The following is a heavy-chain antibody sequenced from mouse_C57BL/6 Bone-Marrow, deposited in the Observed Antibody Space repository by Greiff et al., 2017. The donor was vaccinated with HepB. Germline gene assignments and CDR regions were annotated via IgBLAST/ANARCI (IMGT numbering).Heavy chain of an antibody. CDR2: ISDGGSYT. V-gene: IGHV5-4*01. J-gene: IGHJ4*01. CDR3: ARDRDYAMDY. Sequence: EVQLQQSGGGLVKPGGSLKLSCAASGFTFSSYAMSWVRQTPEKRLEWVATISDGGSYTYYPDNVKGRFTISRDNAKNNLYLQMSHLKSEDTAMYYCARDRDYAMDYWGQGTSVTVSS. CDR1: GFTFSSYA.